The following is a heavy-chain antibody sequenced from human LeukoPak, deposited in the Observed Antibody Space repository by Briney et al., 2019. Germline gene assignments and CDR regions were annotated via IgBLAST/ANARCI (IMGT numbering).Heavy chain of an antibody. J-gene: IGHJ4*02. CDR1: GFTFSTYA. Sequence: GGSLRLSCAASGFTFSTYAMNWVRQAPGKGLEWVSSISSSSSYIYYADSVKGRFSISRDNAKNSLYLQMNSLRAEDTAVYYCARDRHYDSSGYWSYWGQGTLVTVSS. CDR2: ISSSSSYI. CDR3: ARDRHYDSSGYWSY. D-gene: IGHD3-22*01. V-gene: IGHV3-21*04.